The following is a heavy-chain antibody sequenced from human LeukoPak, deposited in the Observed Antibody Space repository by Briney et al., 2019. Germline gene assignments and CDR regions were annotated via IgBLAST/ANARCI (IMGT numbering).Heavy chain of an antibody. CDR2: IIPIFGTT. CDR3: TRDPPVASAPGYFDS. Sequence: ASVKISCKPSGGTFSDYAVAWVRQAPGQRLEWMGHIIPIFGTTSYAPKFQGRVTLTADEVTTTAYMEPRSLTSEDTAVYYCTRDPPVASAPGYFDSWGQGSLVTVSS. CDR1: GGTFSDYA. D-gene: IGHD2-15*01. J-gene: IGHJ4*02. V-gene: IGHV1-69*01.